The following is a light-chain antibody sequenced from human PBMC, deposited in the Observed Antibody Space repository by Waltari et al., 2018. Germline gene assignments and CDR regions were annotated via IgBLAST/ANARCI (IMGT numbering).Light chain of an antibody. J-gene: IGLJ1*01. CDR3: QVWHAAIDPGV. CDR2: YDT. CDR1: NIGSYS. Sequence: SYVLTQPPSVSVAPGETARVTCGGDNIGSYSVHWYQPKPGQAPGLVIRYDTDRPSGIPERFSGSNSANTATLTSSRVEAGDEVNYYCQVWHAAIDPGVFGTGTEVTV. V-gene: IGLV3-21*04.